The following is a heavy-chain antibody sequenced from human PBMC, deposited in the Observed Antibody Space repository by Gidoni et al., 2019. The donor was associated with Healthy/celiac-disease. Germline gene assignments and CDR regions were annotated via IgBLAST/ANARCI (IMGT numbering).Heavy chain of an antibody. CDR3: ARHWGYGDYVHFDY. V-gene: IGHV4-59*08. CDR1: GGSISSYY. CDR2: IYYSGST. D-gene: IGHD4-17*01. J-gene: IGHJ4*02. Sequence: QVQLQESGPGLVKPSETLSLTCTGSGGSISSYYWSWIRQPPGKGLEWIGYIYYSGSTNYNPSLKSRVTISVDTSKNQFSLKLSSVNAADTAVYYCARHWGYGDYVHFDYWGQGTLVTVSS.